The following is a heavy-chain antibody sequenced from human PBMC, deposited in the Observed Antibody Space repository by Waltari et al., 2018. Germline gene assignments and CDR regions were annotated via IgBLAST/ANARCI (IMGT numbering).Heavy chain of an antibody. CDR3: ARRGYCGIDCYSNYFDF. V-gene: IGHV4-34*01. D-gene: IGHD2-21*01. CDR1: GGSLNFSY. CDR2: ITHSGST. J-gene: IGHJ4*02. Sequence: QVLLQQWGAGLLKPSETLSLTCAVYGGSLNFSYWSWTRQPPGEGLEWIGEITHSGSTNYNPSLKSRVSISVDTPNNQFSLKLTSVTAADTAAYYCARRGYCGIDCYSNYFDFWGQGTLVTVSS.